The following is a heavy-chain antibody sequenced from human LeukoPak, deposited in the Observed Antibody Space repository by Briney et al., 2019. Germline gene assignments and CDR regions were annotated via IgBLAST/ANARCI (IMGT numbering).Heavy chain of an antibody. CDR1: GGSFSGYY. CDR3: ATGRTRLDSSGYN. CDR2: INHSGST. J-gene: IGHJ4*02. D-gene: IGHD3-22*01. Sequence: SETLSLTCAVYGGSFSGYYWSWIRQPPGKGLERIGEINHSGSTNYNPSLKSRVTISVDTSKNQFSLKLSSVTAADTAVYYCATGRTRLDSSGYNWGQGTLVTVSS. V-gene: IGHV4-34*01.